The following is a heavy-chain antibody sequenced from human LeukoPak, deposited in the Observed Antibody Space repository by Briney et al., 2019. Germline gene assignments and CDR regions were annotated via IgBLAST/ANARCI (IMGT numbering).Heavy chain of an antibody. D-gene: IGHD5-24*01. CDR3: ARDNSVRDEAWWFNP. J-gene: IGHJ5*02. CDR1: GYTFTICG. Sequence: ASVKVSCKASGYTFTICGISWVRQAPGQGLEWMGWFSAYNGNTNYAQKLQGRVTMTTDTSTSTAYMELRSLRSEDTAVYYCARDNSVRDEAWWFNPWGQGTLVTVSS. V-gene: IGHV1-18*01. CDR2: FSAYNGNT.